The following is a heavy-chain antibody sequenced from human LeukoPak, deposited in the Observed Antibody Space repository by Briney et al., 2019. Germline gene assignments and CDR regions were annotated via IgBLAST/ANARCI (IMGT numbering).Heavy chain of an antibody. J-gene: IGHJ4*02. CDR3: ARDLYDSSGYYSPSFDY. CDR2: ISAYNGNT. V-gene: IGHV1-18*01. Sequence: ASVKVSCKASGYTFTSYGISWVRQAPGQGLEWMGWISAYNGNTNYAQKLQGRVTMTTDTSTSTAYMELRSLRSDDTAVYYCARDLYDSSGYYSPSFDYWGPGTLVTVSS. CDR1: GYTFTSYG. D-gene: IGHD3-22*01.